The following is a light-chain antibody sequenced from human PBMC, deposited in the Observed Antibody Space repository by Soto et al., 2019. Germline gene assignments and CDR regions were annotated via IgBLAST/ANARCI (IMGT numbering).Light chain of an antibody. CDR1: QSVSSN. Sequence: ERVMTQSPATLSVSPGEKVTLSCRASQSVSSNLAWYQQKPGQAPRLLIYGASTRATGIPARFRGSGSGTEFTLTISSLQSEDFAVYYCQQYNNWPRTFGQGTKV. V-gene: IGKV3-15*01. CDR2: GAS. CDR3: QQYNNWPRT. J-gene: IGKJ1*01.